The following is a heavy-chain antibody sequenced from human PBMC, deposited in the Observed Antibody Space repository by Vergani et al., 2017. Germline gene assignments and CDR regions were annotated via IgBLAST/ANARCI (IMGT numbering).Heavy chain of an antibody. CDR2: VEDSGYF. CDR1: GGSLSGYY. CDR3: ARSIVSRNPPDYCGN. V-gene: IGHV4-59*01. Sequence: QVQLQESGPGLVRPSETLALTCTVSGGSLSGYYWNWIRQTPGEGLEWIGYVEDSGYFNYNPSLKTRVSMSSDTSNNQFSLMLGSVTVADTAVYYCARSIVSRNPPDYCGNWGQGTLVTVSS. D-gene: IGHD1-14*01. J-gene: IGHJ4*02.